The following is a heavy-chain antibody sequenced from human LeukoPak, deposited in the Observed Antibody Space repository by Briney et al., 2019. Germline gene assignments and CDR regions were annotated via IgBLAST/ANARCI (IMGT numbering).Heavy chain of an antibody. J-gene: IGHJ4*02. CDR2: TYLRSNWNK. Sequence: SPTLSLTFAISVDSVSSSSSAWNWIRQSPSGRLEWLGRTYLRSNWNKDYAETVKGRMTIDPDTSKNQFSLQLNSVTPEDTALYYCARNLRPDFDYWGRGTLVTVSS. D-gene: IGHD5-12*01. V-gene: IGHV6-1*01. CDR1: VDSVSSSSSA. CDR3: ARNLRPDFDY.